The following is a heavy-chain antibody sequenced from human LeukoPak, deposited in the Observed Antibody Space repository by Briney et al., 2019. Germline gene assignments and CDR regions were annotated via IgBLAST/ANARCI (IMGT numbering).Heavy chain of an antibody. D-gene: IGHD3-22*01. CDR3: ATHPHYYYDSSGYQKY. J-gene: IGHJ4*02. CDR1: GFTFSSYA. CDR2: ISGSGGST. V-gene: IGHV3-23*01. Sequence: GGSLRLSCAASGFTFSSYAMSWVRQAPGKGLEWVSAISGSGGSTYYADSVKGRFTISRDNSKNTLYLQMNSLRAEDTAVYYCATHPHYYYDSSGYQKYWGQGTLVTVSS.